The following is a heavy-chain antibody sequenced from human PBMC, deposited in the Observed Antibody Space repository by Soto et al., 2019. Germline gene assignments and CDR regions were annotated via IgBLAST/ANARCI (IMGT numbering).Heavy chain of an antibody. CDR3: ARAAPTWSRAFDI. V-gene: IGHV4-59*01. J-gene: IGHJ3*02. CDR1: GGSISSYY. CDR2: IYYSGST. Sequence: SETLSLTCTVSGGSISSYYWSWIRQPPGKGLEWIGYIYYSGSTNYNPSLKSRVTISVDTSKNQFSLKLSSVTAADTAVYYCARAAPTWSRAFDIWGQGTMVTVSS. D-gene: IGHD3-3*01.